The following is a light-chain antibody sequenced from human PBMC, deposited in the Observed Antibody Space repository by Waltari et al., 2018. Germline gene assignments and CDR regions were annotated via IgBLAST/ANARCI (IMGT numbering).Light chain of an antibody. J-gene: IGKJ1*01. CDR1: QSVSSY. Sequence: EIVFTQSPATLSLSPGERATLPCRSSQSVSSYLAWYQQKPGQAPRLLIYAVSTRATGIPARVSGSGSGTDFTLTISSLEPEDFAVYYCQERSNWPRTFGQGTKVEIK. CDR3: QERSNWPRT. V-gene: IGKV3-11*01. CDR2: AVS.